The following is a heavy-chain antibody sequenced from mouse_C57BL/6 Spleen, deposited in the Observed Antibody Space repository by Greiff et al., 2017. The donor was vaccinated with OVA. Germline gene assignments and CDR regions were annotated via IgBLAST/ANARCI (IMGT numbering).Heavy chain of an antibody. J-gene: IGHJ1*03. V-gene: IGHV8-8*01. CDR1: GFSLSTFGMG. CDR3: ARIAPHYYGSSYSYWYFDV. CDR2: IWWDDDK. Sequence: QVTLKESGPGILQPSQTLSLTCSFSGFSLSTFGMGVGWIRQPSGKGLEWLAHIWWDDDKYYNPALKSRLTISKDTSKNQVFLKIANVDTADTATYYCARIAPHYYGSSYSYWYFDVWGTGTTVTVSS. D-gene: IGHD1-1*01.